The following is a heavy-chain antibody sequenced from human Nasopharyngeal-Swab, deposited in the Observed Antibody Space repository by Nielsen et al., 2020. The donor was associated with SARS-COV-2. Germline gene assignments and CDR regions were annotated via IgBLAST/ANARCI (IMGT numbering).Heavy chain of an antibody. V-gene: IGHV3-21*06. Sequence: GESLKISCAASQFTFSSYHMNWLRQAPGKGLEWVSSINTDSKYIYYDDSVRGRFTISRDNGQNSLYLQMNSLRVEDTAVYYCAREDTVTQHEAFDLWGQGTLVTVS. J-gene: IGHJ3*01. CDR3: AREDTVTQHEAFDL. CDR2: INTDSKYI. CDR1: QFTFSSYH. D-gene: IGHD4-11*01.